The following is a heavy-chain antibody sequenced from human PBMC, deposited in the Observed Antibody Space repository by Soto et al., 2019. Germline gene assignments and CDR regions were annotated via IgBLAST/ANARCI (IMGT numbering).Heavy chain of an antibody. D-gene: IGHD3-10*01. CDR3: ASTPQTSPPFGELLFY. V-gene: IGHV1-3*01. CDR2: INAGNGNT. Sequence: GASVKVSCKASGYTFTSYAMHWVRQAPGQRLEWMGWINAGNGNTKYSQKFQGRVTITRDTSASTAYMELSSLRSEDTAVYYCASTPQTSPPFGELLFYWGKGTLVTVSS. CDR1: GYTFTSYA. J-gene: IGHJ4*02.